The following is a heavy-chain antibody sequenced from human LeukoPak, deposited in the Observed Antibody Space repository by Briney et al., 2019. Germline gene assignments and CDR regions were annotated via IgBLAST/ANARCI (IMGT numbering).Heavy chain of an antibody. V-gene: IGHV4-59*08. CDR2: IYYSGST. Sequence: SETLSLTCTVSGGSISSYYWSWIRQPPGKGLEWIGYIYYSGSTNYNPSLKSRVTISVDTSKNQFSLKLSSVTAADAAVYYCARLGIAAAGTINWFDPWGQGTLVTVSS. J-gene: IGHJ5*02. CDR1: GGSISSYY. D-gene: IGHD6-13*01. CDR3: ARLGIAAAGTINWFDP.